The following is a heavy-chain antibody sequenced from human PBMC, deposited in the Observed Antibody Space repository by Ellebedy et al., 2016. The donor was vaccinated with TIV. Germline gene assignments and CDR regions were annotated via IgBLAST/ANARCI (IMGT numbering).Heavy chain of an antibody. CDR2: MYHSGST. D-gene: IGHD6-19*01. CDR1: GGSITSSSYY. Sequence: SETLSLTXSVSGGSITSSSYYWGWIRQPPGKGLEWIGSMYHSGSTYSNPSLKSRATISVDTSKNQFSLKLSSVTAADTAVYYCARIGRGWPFDYWGQGTLVTVSS. V-gene: IGHV4-39*07. J-gene: IGHJ4*02. CDR3: ARIGRGWPFDY.